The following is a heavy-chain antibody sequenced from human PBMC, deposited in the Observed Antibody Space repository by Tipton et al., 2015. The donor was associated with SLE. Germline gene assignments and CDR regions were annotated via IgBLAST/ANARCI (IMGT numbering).Heavy chain of an antibody. J-gene: IGHJ4*02. CDR2: IYHSGST. D-gene: IGHD3-22*01. CDR3: AREYYDSSGYYVPFDY. CDR1: GYSISSGYY. V-gene: IGHV4-38-2*02. Sequence: TLSLTCAVPGYSISSGYYWGWIRQPPGKGLEGIGSIYHSGSTYYNPSLKSRVTISVDTSKNQFSLKLSSVTAADTAVYYCAREYYDSSGYYVPFDYWGQGTLVTVSS.